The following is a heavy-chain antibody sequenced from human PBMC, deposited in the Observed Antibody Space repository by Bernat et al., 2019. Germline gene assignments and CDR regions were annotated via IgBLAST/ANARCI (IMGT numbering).Heavy chain of an antibody. Sequence: EVQLVESGGGLVQPGRSLRLSCAASGFTFDDYAMHWVRQAPGKGLEWVSGISWNSGSIGYADSVKGRFTISRDNAKNSLYLQMNSLRAEDTALYYCAKEAAAGTDHYYYYYGMDVWGQGTTVTVSS. J-gene: IGHJ6*02. CDR3: AKEAAAGTDHYYYYYGMDV. V-gene: IGHV3-9*01. CDR2: ISWNSGSI. D-gene: IGHD6-13*01. CDR1: GFTFDDYA.